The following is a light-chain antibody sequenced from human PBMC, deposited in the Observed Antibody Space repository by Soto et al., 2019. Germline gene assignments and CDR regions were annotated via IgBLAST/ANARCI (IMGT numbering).Light chain of an antibody. V-gene: IGKV3-15*01. Sequence: EVVMTQSPATLSVSPGERATLSCRASQSVSSNLAWYQQNRGQAPRLLIYGASTRATGVPARFSGSGSGTAFTLTISSLQSEDFAVYYCQQYINWPRTFGQGPKVEIK. CDR3: QQYINWPRT. CDR2: GAS. CDR1: QSVSSN. J-gene: IGKJ1*01.